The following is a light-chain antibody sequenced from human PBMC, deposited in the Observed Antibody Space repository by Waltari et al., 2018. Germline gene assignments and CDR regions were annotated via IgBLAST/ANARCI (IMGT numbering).Light chain of an antibody. Sequence: QSALTQPRSVSGSPGQSVTISCAGTSSDVGAYNHVSWYQQSPGTAPKLLIYEVNNRPPGVPDRFSASKSGNTASLTISGLRAEDEADYYCCSYAGGYTLVFGGGTKLTVL. CDR1: SSDVGAYNH. CDR2: EVN. J-gene: IGLJ2*01. V-gene: IGLV2-11*01. CDR3: CSYAGGYTLV.